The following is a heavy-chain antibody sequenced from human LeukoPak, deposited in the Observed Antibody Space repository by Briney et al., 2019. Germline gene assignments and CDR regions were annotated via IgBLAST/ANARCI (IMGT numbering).Heavy chain of an antibody. CDR1: GFTSSTAW. V-gene: IGHV3-30*02. J-gene: IGHJ6*03. Sequence: GGSLRLSCAISGFTSSTAWLTWVRQAPGKGLEWVAFIRLDGNSKYNADSLKGRFTISRDNSRNTLYLQMSSLGPEDTAVYYCAKQGKSLGYYYYMDVWGKGTTVTVSS. CDR3: AKQGKSLGYYYYMDV. CDR2: IRLDGNSK.